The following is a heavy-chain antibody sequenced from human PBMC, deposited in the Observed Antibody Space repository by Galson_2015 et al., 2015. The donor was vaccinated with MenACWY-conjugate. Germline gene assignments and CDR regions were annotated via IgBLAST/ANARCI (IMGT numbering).Heavy chain of an antibody. J-gene: IGHJ4*02. V-gene: IGHV1-69*01. CDR2: IIPVFHAT. CDR1: GDSFNTYS. CDR3: ARPGGDYEQRTFFDY. D-gene: IGHD4-17*01. Sequence: CKASGDSFNTYSFNWIRQAPGQGPEWLGGIIPVFHATDYAQRFQGRLTITADESTSTVYMELSSLRSDDTAIYYCARPGGDYEQRTFFDYWGQGTLVTVSS.